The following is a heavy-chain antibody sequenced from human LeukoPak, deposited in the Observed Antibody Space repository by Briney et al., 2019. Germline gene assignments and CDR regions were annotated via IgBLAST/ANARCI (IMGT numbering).Heavy chain of an antibody. J-gene: IGHJ5*02. V-gene: IGHV1-24*01. CDR1: GYTLTELS. D-gene: IGHD3-10*01. Sequence: APVKVSCKVSGYTLTELSMHWVRQAPGKGLEWMGGFDPEDGETIYAQKFQGRVTMTEDTSTDTAYMELSSLRSEDTAVYYCATALAETITMVRGVIMGFDPWGQGTLVTVSS. CDR3: ATALAETITMVRGVIMGFDP. CDR2: FDPEDGET.